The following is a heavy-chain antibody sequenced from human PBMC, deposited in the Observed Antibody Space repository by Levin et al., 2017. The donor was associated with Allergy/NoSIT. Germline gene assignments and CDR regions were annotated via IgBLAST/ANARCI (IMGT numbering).Heavy chain of an antibody. CDR3: ARDHIVAKIHDTFDI. V-gene: IGHV1-46*01. D-gene: IGHD5-12*01. J-gene: IGHJ3*02. CDR2: INPSGGST. Sequence: ASVKVSCKASGYTFTSYYIHWVRQAPGQGLEWMGIINPSGGSTSYAQKFQGRVTMTRDTSTSTVYMELSSLRSEDTAVYYCARDHIVAKIHDTFDIWGQGTMVTVSS. CDR1: GYTFTSYY.